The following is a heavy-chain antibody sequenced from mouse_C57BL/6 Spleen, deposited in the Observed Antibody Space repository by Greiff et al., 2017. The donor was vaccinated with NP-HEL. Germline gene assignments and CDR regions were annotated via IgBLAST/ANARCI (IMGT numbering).Heavy chain of an antibody. Sequence: EVQLQQSGPELVKPGASVKISCKASGYTFTDYYMNWVKQSHGKSLEWIGDINPNNGGTSYNQKFKGKATLTVDKSSSTAYMELRSLTSEDSAVYYCAGWLDWYFDVWGTGTRSPSPQ. J-gene: IGHJ1*03. D-gene: IGHD1-1*02. V-gene: IGHV1-26*01. CDR3: AGWLDWYFDV. CDR2: INPNNGGT. CDR1: GYTFTDYY.